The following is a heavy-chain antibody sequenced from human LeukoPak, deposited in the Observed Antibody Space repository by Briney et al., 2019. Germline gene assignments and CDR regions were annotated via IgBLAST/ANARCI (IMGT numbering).Heavy chain of an antibody. D-gene: IGHD6-13*01. CDR2: ISGSGGST. CDR1: GFTFSSHA. J-gene: IGHJ4*02. Sequence: GGSLRLSCAASGFTFSSHAMSWVRQAPGKGLEWVSAISGSGGSTYYADSVKGRFTISRDNSKNTLYLQMNSLRAEDTAVYYCAKSTGYSSSSYFDYWGQGTLVTVSS. CDR3: AKSTGYSSSSYFDY. V-gene: IGHV3-23*01.